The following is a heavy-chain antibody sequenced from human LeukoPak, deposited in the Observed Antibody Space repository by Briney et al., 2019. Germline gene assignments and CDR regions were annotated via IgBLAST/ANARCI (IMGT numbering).Heavy chain of an antibody. CDR2: IYYTGST. CDR3: ARGRNYDSSGYYWWYFDY. J-gene: IGHJ4*02. CDR1: GGSISSYY. V-gene: IGHV4-59*01. Sequence: SETLSLTCTVSGGSISSYYWSWIRQPPGKGLEWIGYIYYTGSTNYKPSLTSRVTISVDTSKNQFSLKLSSVTAADTAVYYCARGRNYDSSGYYWWYFDYWGQGTLVTVSS. D-gene: IGHD3-22*01.